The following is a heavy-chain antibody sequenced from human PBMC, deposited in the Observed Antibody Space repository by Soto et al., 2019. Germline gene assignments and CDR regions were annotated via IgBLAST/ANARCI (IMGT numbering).Heavy chain of an antibody. V-gene: IGHV3-74*01. J-gene: IGHJ4*02. CDR2: INSDGSST. Sequence: EVQLVESGGDLVQPGGSLRLSCAVSGLIFSNYWMHWVRQAPGKGLVWVSRINSDGSSTDYADSVKGRFTISRDNAKNTLYLQMNSLRVEDTAVYYCASGGRIVAAASVDWGQGTLVTVSS. CDR1: GLIFSNYW. CDR3: ASGGRIVAAASVD. D-gene: IGHD6-25*01.